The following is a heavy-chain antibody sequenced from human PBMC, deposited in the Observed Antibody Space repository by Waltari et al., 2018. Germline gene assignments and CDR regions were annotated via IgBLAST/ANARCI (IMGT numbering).Heavy chain of an antibody. CDR1: GFNFRNGW. CDR2: IKSKTEGGTT. V-gene: IGHV3-15*01. J-gene: IGHJ4*02. D-gene: IGHD1-1*01. Sequence: EVHLVASGGNLVKPGGSLRLSCAASGFNFRNGWMAWVRQAPGKGPEGVGRIKSKTEGGTTDYAAVVKGRFTISRDDSRNTAYLQMNSLRAEDTAFYFCTTDRGVATLPMFDYWGRGTLVTVSS. CDR3: TTDRGVATLPMFDY.